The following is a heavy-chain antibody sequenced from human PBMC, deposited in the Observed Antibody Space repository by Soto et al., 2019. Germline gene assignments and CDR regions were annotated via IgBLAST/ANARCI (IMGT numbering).Heavy chain of an antibody. Sequence: SETMSLTCTVAGGSISSSSYYWGWIRQPPGKGLEWIGSIYYSGGTYYNPSLKSRVTISVDTSKNQFSLKLSSVTAADTAVYYCARQNIVVVPAAITWFDPWGQGTLVTVSS. CDR2: IYYSGGT. CDR1: GGSISSSSYY. D-gene: IGHD2-2*01. V-gene: IGHV4-39*01. J-gene: IGHJ5*02. CDR3: ARQNIVVVPAAITWFDP.